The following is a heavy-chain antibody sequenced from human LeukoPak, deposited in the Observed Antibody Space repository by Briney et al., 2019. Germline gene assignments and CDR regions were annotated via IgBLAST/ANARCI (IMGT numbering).Heavy chain of an antibody. V-gene: IGHV1-69*05. D-gene: IGHD3-16*01. CDR1: GGTFSSYA. CDR2: IIPIFGTT. CDR3: ARGTQYEYLWGSNTSSDI. J-gene: IGHJ4*02. Sequence: SVKVSCKASGGTFSSYAISWVRQAPGQALEWMGGIIPIFGTTNYAQKFQASVTITTDESTSTAYMELRSLTSDDTAVYYCARGTQYEYLWGSNTSSDIWGQGTRVTVSS.